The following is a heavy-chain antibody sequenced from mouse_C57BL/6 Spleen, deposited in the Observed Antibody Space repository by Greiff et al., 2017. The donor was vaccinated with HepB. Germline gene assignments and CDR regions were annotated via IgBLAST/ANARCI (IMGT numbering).Heavy chain of an antibody. J-gene: IGHJ1*03. Sequence: VKLQQPGAELVKPGASVKLSCKASGYTFTSYWMHWVQQRPGRGLEWIGRIDPNSGGTKYNEKVKSKATLTVDKPSSTAYMQLSSLTSEVSAVYYCAISLYYGSEDWYFDVWGTGTTVTVSS. CDR1: GYTFTSYW. D-gene: IGHD1-1*01. CDR3: AISLYYGSEDWYFDV. V-gene: IGHV1-72*01. CDR2: IDPNSGGT.